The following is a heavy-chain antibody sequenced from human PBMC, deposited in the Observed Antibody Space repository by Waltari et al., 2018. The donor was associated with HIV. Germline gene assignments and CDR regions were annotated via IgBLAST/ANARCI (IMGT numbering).Heavy chain of an antibody. D-gene: IGHD3-22*01. CDR1: GSSFTSYW. V-gene: IGHV5-51*01. J-gene: IGHJ4*02. CDR3: AAGLVYDSSGYNVGDY. CDR2: IYPGDSAT. Sequence: EVQLVQSGAEVKKPGESLKISCKGSGSSFTSYWIGWVRQMPGKGLEWMGTIYPGDSATSYSTSFQGQVTISADKSISTAYLQWSSLKASDTAMYYCAAGLVYDSSGYNVGDYWGQGTLVTVSS.